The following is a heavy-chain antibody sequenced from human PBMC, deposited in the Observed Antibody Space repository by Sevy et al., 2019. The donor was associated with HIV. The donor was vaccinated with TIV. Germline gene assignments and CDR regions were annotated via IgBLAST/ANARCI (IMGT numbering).Heavy chain of an antibody. CDR1: GYSISSGYY. D-gene: IGHD4-17*01. Sequence: SETPSLTCTVSGYSISSGYYWGWIRQPPGKGLEWIGSIYHSGSTYYNPSLKSRVTISVDTSKNQFSLKLSSVTAADTAVYYCARGMTTVTSPYYFDYWGQGTLVTVSS. J-gene: IGHJ4*02. CDR3: ARGMTTVTSPYYFDY. CDR2: IYHSGST. V-gene: IGHV4-38-2*02.